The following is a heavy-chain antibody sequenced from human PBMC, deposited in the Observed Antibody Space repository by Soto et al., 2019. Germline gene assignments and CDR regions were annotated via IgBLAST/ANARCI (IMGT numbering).Heavy chain of an antibody. CDR1: GFTFGSYS. CDR3: ARDLRAPLAATAMPYYMDV. V-gene: IGHV3-48*01. CDR2: ILSSSGVI. J-gene: IGHJ6*03. D-gene: IGHD2-2*01. Sequence: GGSLRLSCAASGFTFGSYSMNWVRQAPGKGLEWVSFILSSSGVIYYADSVKGRFTISRDNAKNSLYLQMNSLRVEDTAVYYCARDLRAPLAATAMPYYMDVWGKGTTVTVSS.